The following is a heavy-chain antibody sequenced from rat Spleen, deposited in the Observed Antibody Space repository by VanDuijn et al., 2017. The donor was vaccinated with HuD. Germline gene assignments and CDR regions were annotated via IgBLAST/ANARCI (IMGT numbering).Heavy chain of an antibody. CDR2: INYDGSST. V-gene: IGHV5-20*01. J-gene: IGHJ1*01. CDR3: TTARNIPSYWYFDV. CDR1: GFTFDDYH. Sequence: EVQLVESGGGLVQPGRSLKLSCAASGFTFDDYHMAWVRQAPTKGLEWVASINYDGSSTYYRDPVKGRFTISRDNAKSTLYLQMDSLRSEDTATYYCTTARNIPSYWYFDVWGPGTMVTVSS. D-gene: IGHD3-8*01.